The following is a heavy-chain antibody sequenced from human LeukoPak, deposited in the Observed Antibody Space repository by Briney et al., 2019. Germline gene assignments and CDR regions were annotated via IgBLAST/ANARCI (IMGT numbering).Heavy chain of an antibody. V-gene: IGHV3-21*04. Sequence: GGSLRLSCAAAGFTFSSYTMNWVRQAPGKGLECVSSIIISSNYIYYADSVKGRFTISRDNAKNSLYLQMNSLRAEDTAVYYCAKPPTSCGYYYTFDYWGQGTLVTVSS. CDR2: IIISSNYI. CDR1: GFTFSSYT. D-gene: IGHD3-22*01. J-gene: IGHJ4*02. CDR3: AKPPTSCGYYYTFDY.